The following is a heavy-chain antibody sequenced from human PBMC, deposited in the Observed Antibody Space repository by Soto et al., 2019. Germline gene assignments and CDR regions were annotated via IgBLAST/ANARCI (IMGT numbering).Heavy chain of an antibody. CDR3: ARVILGLNYYFDY. CDR1: GYTFTSYG. J-gene: IGHJ4*02. D-gene: IGHD1-1*01. Sequence: AAVKVSCKASGYTFTSYGISWVRQAPGRGLEWMGWISAYNGNTNYAQKLQGRVTMTTDTSTSTAYMELRGLRSDDTAVYYCARVILGLNYYFDYWGQGTLVTVSS. V-gene: IGHV1-18*01. CDR2: ISAYNGNT.